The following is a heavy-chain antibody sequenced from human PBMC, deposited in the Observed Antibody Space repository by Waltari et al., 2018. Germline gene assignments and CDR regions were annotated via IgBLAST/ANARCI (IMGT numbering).Heavy chain of an antibody. V-gene: IGHV4-4*01. J-gene: IGHJ5*02. CDR2: VRTTGKT. D-gene: IGHD2-15*01. CDR1: W. Sequence: WWGGVRQTPGKGLEVIGQVRTTGKTNYNPSLDSRVTISIDTSTSRFSLTLASVSAADTAVYFCARDRGRGLYLDTWGQGILVTVSP. CDR3: ARDRGRGLYLDT.